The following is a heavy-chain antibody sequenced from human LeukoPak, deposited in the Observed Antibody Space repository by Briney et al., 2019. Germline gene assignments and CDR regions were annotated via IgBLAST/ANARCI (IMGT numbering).Heavy chain of an antibody. J-gene: IGHJ4*02. CDR1: GFTFSSYG. Sequence: GGSLRLSCAASGFTFSSYGMHWVRQAPGKGLEWVSGISGTGGSTFYADSVKGRFRISRDNSKNTLYLQMNGLRVDDTAVYYCAKGVQWAVPGSCLDSWGLGTLVTVSS. CDR2: ISGTGGST. V-gene: IGHV3-23*01. D-gene: IGHD6-19*01. CDR3: AKGVQWAVPGSCLDS.